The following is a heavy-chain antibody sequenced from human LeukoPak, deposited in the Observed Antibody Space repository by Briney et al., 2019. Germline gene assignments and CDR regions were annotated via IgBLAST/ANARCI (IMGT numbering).Heavy chain of an antibody. V-gene: IGHV3-30-3*01. Sequence: GRSLRLSCAASGFTFSGYAMHWVCQAPGKGLEWVAVISYDGSNEYYADSVKGRFTISRDNSKNTLYLQMNSLSVEDTAVYYCARVGYYASGPFSYFDYWGQGTLVPVSS. J-gene: IGHJ4*02. D-gene: IGHD3-10*01. CDR2: ISYDGSNE. CDR3: ARVGYYASGPFSYFDY. CDR1: GFTFSGYA.